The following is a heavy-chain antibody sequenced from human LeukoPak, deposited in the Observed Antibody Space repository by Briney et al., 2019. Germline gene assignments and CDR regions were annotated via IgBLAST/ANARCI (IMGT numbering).Heavy chain of an antibody. J-gene: IGHJ6*02. CDR1: GFTFSSYA. CDR3: AREAGDYGYYYYGMDV. CDR2: IGGSGGST. V-gene: IGHV3-23*01. Sequence: GGSLRLSCAASGFTFSSYAMSWVRQAPGKGLEWVSAIGGSGGSTYYADSVKGRFTISRDNSKNTLYLQMNSLRAEDTAVYYCAREAGDYGYYYYGMDVWGQGTTVTVSS. D-gene: IGHD4-17*01.